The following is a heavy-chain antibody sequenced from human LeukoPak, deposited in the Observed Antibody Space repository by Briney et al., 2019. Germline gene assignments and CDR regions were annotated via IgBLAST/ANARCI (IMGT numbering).Heavy chain of an antibody. CDR3: VKGAYDYLEIAYFDY. CDR2: ILGSGDAK. Sequence: GGSLRLSCAASGFTFSNYAMNWVRQAPGKGLEWVSVILGSGDAKDYADSVKGRFTISRDKSKNTLYLQMNSLTAEDTAVYYCVKGAYDYLEIAYFDYWAREPWSPSPQ. D-gene: IGHD5-12*01. J-gene: IGHJ4*02. V-gene: IGHV3-23*01. CDR1: GFTFSNYA.